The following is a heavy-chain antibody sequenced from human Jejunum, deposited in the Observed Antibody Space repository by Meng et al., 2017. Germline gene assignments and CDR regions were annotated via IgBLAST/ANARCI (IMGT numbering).Heavy chain of an antibody. Sequence: ASVKVSCKASGYTFTGYNIQWVRQAPGQGLEWMGWINSNNGGPNYAQKFQGRVTMTRDTSISTAYMELSSLRSDDTAVYFCARDVIGDFNVYCDYWGRGTLVTVSS. CDR3: ARDVIGDFNVYCDY. CDR1: GYTFTGYN. CDR2: INSNNGGP. V-gene: IGHV1-2*02. J-gene: IGHJ4*02. D-gene: IGHD7-27*01.